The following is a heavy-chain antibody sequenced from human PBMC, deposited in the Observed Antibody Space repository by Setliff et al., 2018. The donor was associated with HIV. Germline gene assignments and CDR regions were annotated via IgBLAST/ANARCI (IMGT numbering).Heavy chain of an antibody. CDR3: ARTPEDYDQYFFDR. Sequence: SETLSLTCSVSGVSINRSDHYWGWIRQSPGKSLEWIGSIYYSGSSYYNASLKSRVTIYVDTSRNRFSLTLTSVTAADTAMYYCARTPEDYDQYFFDRWGQGTLVTVSS. CDR1: GVSINRSDHY. CDR2: IYYSGSS. J-gene: IGHJ4*02. V-gene: IGHV4-39*01. D-gene: IGHD3-22*01.